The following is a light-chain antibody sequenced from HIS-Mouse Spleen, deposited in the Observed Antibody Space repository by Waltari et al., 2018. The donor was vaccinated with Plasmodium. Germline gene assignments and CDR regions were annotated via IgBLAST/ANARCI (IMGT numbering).Light chain of an antibody. Sequence: EIVLTQSPATLSLSPGERATLSCRASQSVSSYLAWCQQKPGQAPRLLIYDASNRATGIPARFSGSGSGTDFTLTISSLEPEDFALYYCQQRSNWPPTFGQGTRLEIK. V-gene: IGKV3-11*01. CDR2: DAS. CDR1: QSVSSY. J-gene: IGKJ5*01. CDR3: QQRSNWPPT.